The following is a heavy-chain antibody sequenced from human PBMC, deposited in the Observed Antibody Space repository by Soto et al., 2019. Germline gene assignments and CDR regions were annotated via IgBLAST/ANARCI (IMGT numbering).Heavy chain of an antibody. V-gene: IGHV4-39*01. CDR3: ERLSRPDASDI. CDR2: IYYRGST. Sequence: PSGTLSLTCTVSGFSISRRSYYLGLIRQPPWNGLDWSVSIYYRGSTYDNPSLKIRVTISLDTSKNQFSLKLSSLTSADTAVYYCERLSRPDASDIWGPGKMVTVSS. CDR1: GFSISRRSYY. J-gene: IGHJ3*02.